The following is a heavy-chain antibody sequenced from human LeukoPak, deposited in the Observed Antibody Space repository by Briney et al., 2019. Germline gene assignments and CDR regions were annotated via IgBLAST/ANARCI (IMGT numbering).Heavy chain of an antibody. V-gene: IGHV3-11*01. D-gene: IGHD5-12*01. CDR1: GFTFSDYY. Sequence: PGGSLRLSCAASGFTFSDYYMSWIRQAPGKGLEWVSYISSSGSTIYYADSVKGRFTISRDNAKNSLYLQMNSLRAEDTAVYYCARDGRYSGYDFYYYGMDVWGQGTTVTVSS. CDR3: ARDGRYSGYDFYYYGMDV. CDR2: ISSSGSTI. J-gene: IGHJ6*02.